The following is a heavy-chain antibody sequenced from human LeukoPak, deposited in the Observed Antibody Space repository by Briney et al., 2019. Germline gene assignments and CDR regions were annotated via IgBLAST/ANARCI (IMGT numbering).Heavy chain of an antibody. CDR1: GGPFSSYA. V-gene: IGHV1-69*05. J-gene: IGHJ3*02. CDR2: IIPIFGTA. CDR3: ARGQDAFDI. Sequence: SVKVSCKASGGPFSSYAISWVRPAPGQGLEWMGGIIPIFGTANYAQKFQGRVTITTDESTSTAYMELSSLRSEDTAVYYCARGQDAFDIWGQGTMVTVSS.